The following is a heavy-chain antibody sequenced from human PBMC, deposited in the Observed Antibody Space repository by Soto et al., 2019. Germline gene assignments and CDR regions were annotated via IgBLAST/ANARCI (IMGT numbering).Heavy chain of an antibody. CDR3: AKYYDVCTNDYFDI. D-gene: IGHD2-8*01. Sequence: EVQLLASGGGLIQPGGSLSLSCAASGFTFSSYNMSWVRQAQGKGLEWVSAISESGTNTFYADSVMGRISISRHNSKNDLYVQMNTLTTDDTSIDYCAKYYDVCTNDYFDILGQGSLVTVSS. CDR1: GFTFSSYN. V-gene: IGHV3-23*01. CDR2: ISESGTNT. J-gene: IGHJ3*02.